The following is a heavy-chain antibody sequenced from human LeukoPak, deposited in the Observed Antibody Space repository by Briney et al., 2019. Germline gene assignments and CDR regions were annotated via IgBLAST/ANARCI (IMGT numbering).Heavy chain of an antibody. CDR2: ISYDGSNK. CDR3: AREEGLVLDY. CDR1: GFTFSSYA. V-gene: IGHV3-30-3*01. D-gene: IGHD2-8*02. Sequence: GGSLRLSCAASGFTFSSYAMHWVRQAPGKGLEWVVVISYDGSNKYYADSVKGRFTISRDYSKNTLYLQMNSLRAEDTAVYYCAREEGLVLDYWGQGTLVTVSS. J-gene: IGHJ4*02.